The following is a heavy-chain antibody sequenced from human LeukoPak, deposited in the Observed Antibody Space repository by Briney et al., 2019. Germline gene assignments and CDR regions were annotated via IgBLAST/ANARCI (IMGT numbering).Heavy chain of an antibody. CDR2: INPSGGST. Sequence: ASVKVSCKASGYTFTSYYMHWVRQAPGQGLEWMGIINPSGGSTSYVQKFQGRVTMTRDTSTSTVYMELSSLRSEDTAVYYCARDRRRYSSGWYPIDYWGQGTLVTVSS. D-gene: IGHD6-19*01. J-gene: IGHJ4*02. CDR3: ARDRRRYSSGWYPIDY. V-gene: IGHV1-46*01. CDR1: GYTFTSYY.